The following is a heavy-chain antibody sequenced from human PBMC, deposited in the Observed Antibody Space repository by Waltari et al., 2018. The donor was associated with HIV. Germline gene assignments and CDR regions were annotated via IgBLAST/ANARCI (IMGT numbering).Heavy chain of an antibody. V-gene: IGHV3-9*01. J-gene: IGHJ6*02. CDR3: VKDGASTIFGVLNGMDV. CDR1: VIPFDDYA. D-gene: IGHD3-3*01. Sequence: EVQLVESGGGAVQPGRSLRLSCTASVIPFDDYAMLWVRQPPGKGLEWVSGISWNSGDIAYADSVKGRFTISRDNTKNSLFLQMNSVRVEDTALYYCVKDGASTIFGVLNGMDVWGQGTTVTVSS. CDR2: ISWNSGDI.